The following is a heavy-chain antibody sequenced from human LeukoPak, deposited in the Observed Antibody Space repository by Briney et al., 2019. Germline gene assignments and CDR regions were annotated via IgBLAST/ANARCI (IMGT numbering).Heavy chain of an antibody. D-gene: IGHD4-23*01. CDR2: INPSGGST. Sequence: ASVKVSCKASGYTFTSYYMHWVRQAPGQGLEWMGIINPSGGSTSYAQKFQGRVTMTRDTFTSTVYMELSSLRSEDTAVYYCARASTVVTPLAYWGQGTLVTVSS. J-gene: IGHJ4*02. CDR3: ARASTVVTPLAY. V-gene: IGHV1-46*01. CDR1: GYTFTSYY.